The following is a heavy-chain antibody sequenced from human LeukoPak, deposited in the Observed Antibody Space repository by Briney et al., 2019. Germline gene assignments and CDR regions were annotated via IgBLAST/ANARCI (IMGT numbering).Heavy chain of an antibody. CDR1: GFTISSSA. V-gene: IGHV1-58*01. CDR3: AVPSRIHLDY. J-gene: IGHJ4*02. D-gene: IGHD5-18*01. CDR2: IVVDSGNT. Sequence: ASVKVSCKASGFTISSSAVQWVRQARGRRLEWIGWIVVDSGNTNYAQKFQERVTITRDVSTSTAYMELTSLRSEDTAVYYCAVPSRIHLDYWGQGTLVTVSS.